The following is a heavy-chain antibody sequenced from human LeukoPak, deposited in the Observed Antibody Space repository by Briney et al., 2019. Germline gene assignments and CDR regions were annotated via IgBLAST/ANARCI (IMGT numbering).Heavy chain of an antibody. CDR1: GFTFSSYG. Sequence: GRSLRLSCAASGFTFSSYGMHWVRQAPGKGLEWVAVISYDGSNKYYADSVKGRFTISRDNSKNTLYLQMNSLRAEDTAVYYCAKERWWYYGSGSYYNLFFDYWAREPWSPSPQ. V-gene: IGHV3-30*18. D-gene: IGHD3-10*01. J-gene: IGHJ4*02. CDR2: ISYDGSNK. CDR3: AKERWWYYGSGSYYNLFFDY.